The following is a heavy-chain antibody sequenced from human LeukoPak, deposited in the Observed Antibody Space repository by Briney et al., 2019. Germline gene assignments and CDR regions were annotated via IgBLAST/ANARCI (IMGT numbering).Heavy chain of an antibody. J-gene: IGHJ3*02. CDR1: GDSISSSSYY. Sequence: SETLSLTCAVSGDSISSSSYYWGWIRQPPGKELEWIGSIYYSGSTYYNPSLNSRVTISVDTSKNQFSLKLSSVTAADTAVYYCARDYLGGNPDAFDIWGQGTMVTVSS. V-gene: IGHV4-39*07. CDR3: ARDYLGGNPDAFDI. CDR2: IYYSGST. D-gene: IGHD4-23*01.